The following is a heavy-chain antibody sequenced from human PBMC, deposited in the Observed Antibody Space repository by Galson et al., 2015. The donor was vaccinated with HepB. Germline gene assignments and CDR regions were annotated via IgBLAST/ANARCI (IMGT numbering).Heavy chain of an antibody. V-gene: IGHV3-13*01. D-gene: IGHD1-1*01. CDR1: GFSFRNYD. CDR3: VRGNETTGGAFDV. CDR2: IGSSGDA. J-gene: IGHJ3*01. Sequence: SLRLSCAASGFSFRNYDMYWVRQSPGKGLEWVSRIGSSGDAFYAASVKGRFTISRENAKSSLRLQMNSLRAGDTAVYYCVRGNETTGGAFDVWGQGTMITVSS.